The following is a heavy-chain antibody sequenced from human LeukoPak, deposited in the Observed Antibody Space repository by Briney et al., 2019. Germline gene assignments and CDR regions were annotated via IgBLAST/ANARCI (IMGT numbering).Heavy chain of an antibody. CDR1: GFTVSSKH. CDR3: ARGTMVRGVPKYYFDY. J-gene: IGHJ4*02. CDR2: INSGGTT. D-gene: IGHD3-10*01. V-gene: IGHV3-66*01. Sequence: EGSLRLSCAASGFTVSSKHMAWVRQAPGKGLEWVSFINSGGTTNYADSVKGRFTISRDYSKNTLNLQMNSLRAEDTAVYYCARGTMVRGVPKYYFDYWGQGTLVTVSS.